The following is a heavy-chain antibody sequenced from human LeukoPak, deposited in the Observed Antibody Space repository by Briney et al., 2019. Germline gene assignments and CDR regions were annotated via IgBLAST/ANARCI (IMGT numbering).Heavy chain of an antibody. J-gene: IGHJ4*02. CDR3: AAGYSSSWENYYFDY. V-gene: IGHV3-20*04. Sequence: PGGSLRLSCAASGFTFDDYGMSWVRQASGKGLEWVSGINWNGGSTGYADSVKGRFTISRDNAKNSLYLQMNSLRAEDTALYYCAAGYSSSWENYYFDYWGQGTLVTVSS. CDR1: GFTFDDYG. D-gene: IGHD6-13*01. CDR2: INWNGGST.